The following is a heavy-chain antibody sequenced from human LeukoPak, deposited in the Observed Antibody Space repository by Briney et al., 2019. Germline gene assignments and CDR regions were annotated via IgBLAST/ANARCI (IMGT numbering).Heavy chain of an antibody. J-gene: IGHJ5*02. CDR3: ARDRSSSSPGFDP. Sequence: PGGSLRLSCAAAGFTFSSDWISWVRQAPGKWLEWVANIKQEGSEKYYVDSVKGRFTISRDNAKNSLYLKMNSLRAEDTAVYYCARDRSSSSPGFDPWGQGTLVTVSS. CDR1: GFTFSSDW. CDR2: IKQEGSEK. V-gene: IGHV3-7*01. D-gene: IGHD6-13*01.